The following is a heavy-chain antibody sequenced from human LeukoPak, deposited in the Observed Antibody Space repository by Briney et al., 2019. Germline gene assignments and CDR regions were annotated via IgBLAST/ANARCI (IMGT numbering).Heavy chain of an antibody. CDR3: AKDISRTPGLDYMDV. CDR1: GFTFNDYA. J-gene: IGHJ6*03. Sequence: SGGSLSLSCAASGFTFNDYAMHWVRQAPGKGLEWVSIISGDGSSTYYADSVKGRFTISRDNSKNSLYLQMNSLRTEATALYYCAKDISRTPGLDYMDVWGKGTTVTVSS. D-gene: IGHD6-6*01. CDR2: ISGDGSST. V-gene: IGHV3-43*02.